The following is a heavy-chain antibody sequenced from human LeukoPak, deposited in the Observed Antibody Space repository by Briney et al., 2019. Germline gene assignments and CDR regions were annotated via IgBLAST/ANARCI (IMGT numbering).Heavy chain of an antibody. Sequence: ASVRPSCKTFGYTFIDYYLHWVRQAPGQGLEWMGWINPSSGVGSPAQKLQGRVTMTTDTSTSTAYMELRSLRSDDTAVYYCARARRIAAAGLIGWFDPWVQGTLVTVSS. CDR3: ARARRIAAAGLIGWFDP. CDR1: GYTFIDYY. D-gene: IGHD6-13*01. V-gene: IGHV1-2*02. CDR2: INPSSGVG. J-gene: IGHJ5*02.